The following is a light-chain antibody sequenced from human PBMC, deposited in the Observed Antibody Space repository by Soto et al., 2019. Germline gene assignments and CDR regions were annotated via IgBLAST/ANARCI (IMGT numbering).Light chain of an antibody. Sequence: IQMTQSPASVSASVGDRVTITCRASQGLNTWLAWYQHKPGQAPKLLIHAASTLQSGVPSRFRGSGFGTDVTLTISSLQPEDFATYYCQQANTFPPTFGPGTKVDIK. CDR3: QQANTFPPT. CDR1: QGLNTW. V-gene: IGKV1D-12*01. J-gene: IGKJ3*01. CDR2: AAS.